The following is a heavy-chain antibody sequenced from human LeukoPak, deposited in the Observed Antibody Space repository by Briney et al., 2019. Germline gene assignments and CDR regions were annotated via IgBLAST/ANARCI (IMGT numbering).Heavy chain of an antibody. Sequence: SETLSLTCAVSGYSISSGYYWGWIRQPPGKGLEWIGSFYHSGSTYYNPSLKSRVTISVDTSNNQFSLKLSSVTAADTAVYYCAREHFDYWGQGTLVTVSS. CDR1: GYSISSGYY. V-gene: IGHV4-38-2*02. CDR2: FYHSGST. J-gene: IGHJ4*02. CDR3: AREHFDY.